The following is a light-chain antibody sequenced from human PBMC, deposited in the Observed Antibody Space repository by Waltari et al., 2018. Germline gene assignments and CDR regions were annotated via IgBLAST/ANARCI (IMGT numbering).Light chain of an antibody. J-gene: IGKJ2*01. CDR3: QQCYSTPYT. Sequence: DIVMTQSPDSLAVSLGERVTITLRSTHNLLYNSDNKNYLAWFQQKPGQPPKLLIYWASTRESGVPDRFSGSGSGTEFTLTISSLQAADVAVYYCQQCYSTPYTFGQGTKLEIK. CDR1: HNLLYNSDNKNY. CDR2: WAS. V-gene: IGKV4-1*01.